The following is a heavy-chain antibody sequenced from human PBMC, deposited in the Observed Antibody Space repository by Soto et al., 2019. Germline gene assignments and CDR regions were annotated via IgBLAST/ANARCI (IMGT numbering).Heavy chain of an antibody. V-gene: IGHV3-30*04. CDR3: ARDRWGGYGGLDY. CDR1: GFTFSSYA. J-gene: IGHJ4*02. D-gene: IGHD5-12*01. CDR2: ISYDGRNK. Sequence: QVQLVESGGGVVQPGRSLRLSCAASGFTFSSYAMHWVRQAPGKGLEWVAVISYDGRNKYYADSVKGRFTIPRDKSQNPLYLQMNSLRAEDTAVYYCARDRWGGYGGLDYWGQGTLVTVSS.